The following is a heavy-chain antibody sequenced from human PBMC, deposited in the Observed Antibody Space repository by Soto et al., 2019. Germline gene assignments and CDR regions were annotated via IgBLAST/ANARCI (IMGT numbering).Heavy chain of an antibody. CDR3: ARMVYSSPPSWYFDY. CDR1: GGTFSSYA. D-gene: IGHD3-22*01. Sequence: QVQLVQSGAEVKKPGSSVKVSCKASGGTFSSYAISWVRQAPGQGLEWMGGIIPIFGTANYAQKFQGRVTIPGDEPTSPAYRELSSLRSEDTAVYYCARMVYSSPPSWYFDYGGQGPLVPVSS. CDR2: IIPIFGTA. J-gene: IGHJ4*02. V-gene: IGHV1-69*01.